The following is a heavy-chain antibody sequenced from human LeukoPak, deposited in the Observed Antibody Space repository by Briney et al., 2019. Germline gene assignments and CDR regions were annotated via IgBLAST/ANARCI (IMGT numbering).Heavy chain of an antibody. CDR3: AKDLFGPLDY. V-gene: IGHV3-53*01. Sequence: PGGSLRVSCAASGFTVSSNYMSRVRQAPGKGLEWVSVIYSGGSTYYADSVKGRFTISRDNSKNTLYLQMNSLRAEDTAVYYCAKDLFGPLDYWGQGTLVTVSS. CDR1: GFTVSSNY. J-gene: IGHJ4*02. D-gene: IGHD3-16*01. CDR2: IYSGGST.